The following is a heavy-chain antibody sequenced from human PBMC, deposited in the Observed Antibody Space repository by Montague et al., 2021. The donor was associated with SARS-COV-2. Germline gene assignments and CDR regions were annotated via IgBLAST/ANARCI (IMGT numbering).Heavy chain of an antibody. Sequence: SETLSLTCAVYGGSLSGYYWAWIRQTPGKGLEWIGEINHSGNTNYNPSLKSRLTISVDTSKKQFSLKLSSVTAADTAVYYCARHPFSITIFGRADRYGVDVWGQGTTVTVSS. CDR2: INHSGNT. V-gene: IGHV4-34*01. D-gene: IGHD3-3*01. CDR3: ARHPFSITIFGRADRYGVDV. J-gene: IGHJ6*02. CDR1: GGSLSGYY.